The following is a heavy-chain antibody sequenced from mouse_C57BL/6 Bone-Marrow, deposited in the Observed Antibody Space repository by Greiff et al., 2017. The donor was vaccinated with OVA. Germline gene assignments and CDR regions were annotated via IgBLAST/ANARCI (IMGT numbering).Heavy chain of an antibody. J-gene: IGHJ4*01. CDR1: GYTFTDYY. Sequence: EVQLQQSGPELVKPGASVKISCKASGYTFTDYYMNWVKQSHGKSLEWIGDINPNNGGTSYNQKFKGKATLTVDKSSSTAYMELRSLTSEDSAVYYCARDYYGSIPMDYWGQGTSVTVSS. CDR3: ARDYYGSIPMDY. V-gene: IGHV1-26*01. D-gene: IGHD1-1*01. CDR2: INPNNGGT.